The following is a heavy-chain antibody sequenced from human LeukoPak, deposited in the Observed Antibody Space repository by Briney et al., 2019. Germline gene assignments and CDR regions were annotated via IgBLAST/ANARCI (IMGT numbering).Heavy chain of an antibody. J-gene: IGHJ4*02. CDR1: GFAFSNYA. D-gene: IGHD5-18*01. CDR2: ISYDGTKK. Sequence: PGRSLRLSCAASGFAFSNYAMHWVRQAPGKGLQWVAVISYDGTKKYYADSLKGRFTISRDNSKNILYFDMNSLRVEDTAVYYCARGGGAMVMVDYWGQGTLVTVSS. V-gene: IGHV3-30*14. CDR3: ARGGGAMVMVDY.